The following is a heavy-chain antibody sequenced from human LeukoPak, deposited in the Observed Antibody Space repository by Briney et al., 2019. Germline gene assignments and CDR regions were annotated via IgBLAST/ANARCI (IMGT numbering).Heavy chain of an antibody. CDR1: GYTFTSYD. Sequence: GASVKVSCKASGYTFTSYDINWVRQATGQGLEWMGWMNPNSGNTGYAQKFQGRVTMTRNTSISTAYMELSSLRSEDTAVYYCARGSRGRPRYCSSTSCYGRFYFDYWGQGTLVTVSS. CDR2: MNPNSGNT. V-gene: IGHV1-8*01. D-gene: IGHD2-2*01. CDR3: ARGSRGRPRYCSSTSCYGRFYFDY. J-gene: IGHJ4*02.